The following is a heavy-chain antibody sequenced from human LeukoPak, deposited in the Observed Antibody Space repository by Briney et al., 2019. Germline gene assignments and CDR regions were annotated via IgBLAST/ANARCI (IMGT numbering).Heavy chain of an antibody. CDR3: AREAYGSGSYTIDY. CDR1: GFSFTDYP. CDR2: IRTTAEGAKYA. Sequence: QSGGSLRLSCATSGFSFTDYPMNWVRQAPGKGLEWISNIRTTAEGAKYAYYADSVKGRVTISRDNAKNSLYLQMNSLRAEDTALYYCAREAYGSGSYTIDYWGQGTLVTVSS. D-gene: IGHD3-10*01. J-gene: IGHJ4*02. V-gene: IGHV3-48*04.